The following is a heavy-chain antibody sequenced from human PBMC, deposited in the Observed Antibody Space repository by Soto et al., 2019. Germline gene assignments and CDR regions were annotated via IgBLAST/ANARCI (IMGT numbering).Heavy chain of an antibody. Sequence: ASVKVSCKASGYTFTSYGISWVRQAPGQGLEWMGWISAYNGNTNYAQKLQGRVTMTTDTSTSTAYMELRSLRSEDTAVYYCAADIRFVSSRYDDYWGQGTLVTVSP. CDR1: GYTFTSYG. D-gene: IGHD6-13*01. J-gene: IGHJ4*02. CDR2: ISAYNGNT. CDR3: AADIRFVSSRYDDY. V-gene: IGHV1-18*04.